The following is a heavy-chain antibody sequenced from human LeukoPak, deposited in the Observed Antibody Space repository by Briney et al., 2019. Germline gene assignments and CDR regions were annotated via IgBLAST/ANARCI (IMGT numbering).Heavy chain of an antibody. CDR3: AKGRRDLWSALDY. CDR2: ISGSGTST. D-gene: IGHD3-3*01. J-gene: IGHJ4*02. V-gene: IGHV3-23*01. CDR1: GFTFSTYA. Sequence: PGGSLRLSCAASGFTFSTYAMRWVRQAPGKGLEWVSVISGSGTSTYYADSVKGRFTISRDNSKNTLYLQMNSLRAEDRAVYSCAKGRRDLWSALDYWGQGTLVTVSS.